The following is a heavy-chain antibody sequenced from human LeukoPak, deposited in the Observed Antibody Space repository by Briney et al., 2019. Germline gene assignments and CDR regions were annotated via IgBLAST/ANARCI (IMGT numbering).Heavy chain of an antibody. CDR1: GGSFSGYY. J-gene: IGHJ4*02. CDR3: AGVGQYFDILTGYWDFYFDY. V-gene: IGHV4-34*01. CDR2: INHSGST. Sequence: SETLSLTCAVYGGSFSGYYWSWIRQPPGKGLEWIGEINHSGSTNYNPSLKSRVTISVDTSKNQFSLKLSSVTAADTAVYYCAGVGQYFDILTGYWDFYFDYWGQGTLVTVSS. D-gene: IGHD3-9*01.